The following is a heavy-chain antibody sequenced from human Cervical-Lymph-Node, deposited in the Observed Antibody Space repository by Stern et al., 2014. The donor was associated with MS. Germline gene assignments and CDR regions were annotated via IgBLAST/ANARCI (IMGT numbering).Heavy chain of an antibody. D-gene: IGHD5-18*01. CDR3: ARSGYSYGYDH. V-gene: IGHV4-59*12. CDR1: GGSISSAY. CDR2: LYYGGSGST. Sequence: QVQLVQSGPGLVKPSETLSLTCTVSGGSISSAYWSWIRQPPGKGLEYIGYLYYGGSGSTNYNPSLGSRVTIAVDSSKNQFSLKLSSVTAADTAVYYCARSGYSYGYDHWGQGILVAVSS. J-gene: IGHJ5*02.